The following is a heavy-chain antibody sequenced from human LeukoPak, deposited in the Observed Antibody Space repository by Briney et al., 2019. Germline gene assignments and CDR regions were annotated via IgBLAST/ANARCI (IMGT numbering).Heavy chain of an antibody. V-gene: IGHV3-7*01. D-gene: IGHD3-22*01. CDR1: GFTFNSYW. Sequence: GGSLRLSCAASGFTFNSYWMTWVRQAPGKGLEWVANIKQDGSGKLYVDSVKGRFAISRDNSKNTLYLQMNSLRAEDTAVYYCARDGGYYDSSGYYGGYFDYWGQGTLVTVSS. CDR2: IKQDGSGK. J-gene: IGHJ4*02. CDR3: ARDGGYYDSSGYYGGYFDY.